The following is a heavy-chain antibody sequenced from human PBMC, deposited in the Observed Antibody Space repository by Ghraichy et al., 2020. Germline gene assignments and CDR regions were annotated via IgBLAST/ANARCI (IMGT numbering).Heavy chain of an antibody. CDR2: MNPKSGNT. D-gene: IGHD2-21*01. CDR1: GYTFTTYD. Sequence: AAVKVSCKASGYTFTTYDINWVRQATGQGLEWMGWMNPKSGNTGYAQKFQGRVTMTRDTSISTAYMELSGLRSEDTAVYYCARIAPLPDYWGQGTLVTVSS. J-gene: IGHJ4*02. V-gene: IGHV1-8*01. CDR3: ARIAPLPDY.